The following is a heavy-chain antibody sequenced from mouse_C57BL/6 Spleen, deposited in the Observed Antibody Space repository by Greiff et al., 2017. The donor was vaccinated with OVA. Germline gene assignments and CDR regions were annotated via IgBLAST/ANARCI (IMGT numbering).Heavy chain of an antibody. J-gene: IGHJ1*03. Sequence: VKLVESGPELVKPGASVKISCKASGYSFTSYYIHWVKQRPGQGLEWIGWIYPGSGNTKYNEKFKGKATLTADTSSSTAYMQLSSLTSEDSAVYYCARGGILGWYFDVWGTGTTVTVSS. V-gene: IGHV1-66*01. CDR1: GYSFTSYY. CDR3: ARGGILGWYFDV. D-gene: IGHD4-1*01. CDR2: IYPGSGNT.